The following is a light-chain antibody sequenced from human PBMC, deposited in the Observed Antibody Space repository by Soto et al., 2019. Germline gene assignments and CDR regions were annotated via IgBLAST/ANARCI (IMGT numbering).Light chain of an antibody. CDR1: QSVLHSSNH. CDR3: QQYYSTPYT. J-gene: IGKJ2*01. V-gene: IGKV4-1*01. CDR2: WAS. Sequence: DIVMTQSPDSLAVSLGERATVNCKSSQSVLHSSNHLAWYQQKPGQPPKLLIYWASTRESGVPDRVSGSGSGTDFPLTISSLQADDVAVYYCQQYYSTPYTFGQRTKLEIK.